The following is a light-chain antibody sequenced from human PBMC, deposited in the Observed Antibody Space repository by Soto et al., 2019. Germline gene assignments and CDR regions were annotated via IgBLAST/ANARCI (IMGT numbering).Light chain of an antibody. J-gene: IGKJ4*01. Sequence: DIQMTQSPSSLSASVGDRVTITCPASQDINNYLNWYQQKPGKAPTLLIYGASNLETGVPSRFSGGGYGTQFTFTITSLQPEDCATYYCQQDDSLAQCTFGGGTKVE. CDR2: GAS. CDR3: QQDDSLAQCT. CDR1: QDINNY. V-gene: IGKV1-33*01.